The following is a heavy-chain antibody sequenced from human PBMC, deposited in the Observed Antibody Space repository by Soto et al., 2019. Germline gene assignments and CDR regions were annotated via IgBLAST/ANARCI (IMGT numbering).Heavy chain of an antibody. CDR2: ISSSSSTI. Sequence: GGSLRLSCAASGFTFSSYSMNWVRQAPGKGLEWVSYISSSSSTIYYADSMKGRFTISRDNAKNSLYLQMNSLRAEDTAVYYCAGYCSSTSCYKYYYYYMDVWGKGTTVTVSS. V-gene: IGHV3-48*01. CDR1: GFTFSSYS. J-gene: IGHJ6*03. CDR3: AGYCSSTSCYKYYYYYMDV. D-gene: IGHD2-2*01.